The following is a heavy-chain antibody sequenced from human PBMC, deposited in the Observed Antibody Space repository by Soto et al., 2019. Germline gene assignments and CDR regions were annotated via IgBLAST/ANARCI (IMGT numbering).Heavy chain of an antibody. D-gene: IGHD3-3*01. J-gene: IGHJ6*02. CDR1: GFTFSSYS. Sequence: GGSLRLSCAASGFTFSSYSINWVRQAPGKGLEWVSSISSSSSYIYYADSVKARFTISRDNAKNSLYLQMNSLRAEHTAVYYCGRVKGRVLLFLEWLPYGMDVWGQGTTVTVSS. V-gene: IGHV3-21*01. CDR2: ISSSSSYI. CDR3: GRVKGRVLLFLEWLPYGMDV.